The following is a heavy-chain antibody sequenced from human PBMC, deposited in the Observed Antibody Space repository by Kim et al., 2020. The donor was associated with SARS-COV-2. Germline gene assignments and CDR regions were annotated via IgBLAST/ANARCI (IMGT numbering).Heavy chain of an antibody. Sequence: GGSLRLSCAASGFTVRRSGLHWVRQAPGKGLEWVAVISYDGSNKYYADSVKGRFTISRDNSKNTLYLQMNSLRAEDKAVYYCAKTFWGGYYYDYWGQGTLVTVSS. J-gene: IGHJ4*02. V-gene: IGHV3-30*18. CDR1: GFTVRRSG. CDR2: ISYDGSNK. D-gene: IGHD3-3*01. CDR3: AKTFWGGYYYDY.